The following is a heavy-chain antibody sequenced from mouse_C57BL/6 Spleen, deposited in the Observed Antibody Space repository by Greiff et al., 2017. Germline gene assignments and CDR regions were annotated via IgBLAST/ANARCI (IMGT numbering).Heavy chain of an antibody. CDR1: GYSFTSYY. J-gene: IGHJ1*03. V-gene: IGHV1-66*01. CDR2: IYPGSGNT. CDR3: ARWGGPHGYFDV. Sequence: QVHVKQSGPELVKPGASVKISCKASGYSFTSYYIHWVKQRPGQGLEWIGWIYPGSGNTKYNEKFKGKATLTADTSSSTAYMQLSSLTSEDSAVYYCARWGGPHGYFDVWGTGTTVTVSS. D-gene: IGHD1-1*02.